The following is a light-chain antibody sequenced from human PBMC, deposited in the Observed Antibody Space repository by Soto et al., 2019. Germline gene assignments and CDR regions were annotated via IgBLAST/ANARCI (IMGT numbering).Light chain of an antibody. Sequence: QSVLTQPTSASSTPGQTVTISCSGSTSNIGTFYVYWYQHLPGTAPKLLIYLGDQRASGVSDRCSGSKSGTSASLAINGLRSDDEADYYCAAWDDNLNAYGFGSGTKLTVL. V-gene: IGLV1-47*02. CDR1: TSNIGTFY. CDR3: AAWDDNLNAYG. J-gene: IGLJ1*01. CDR2: LGD.